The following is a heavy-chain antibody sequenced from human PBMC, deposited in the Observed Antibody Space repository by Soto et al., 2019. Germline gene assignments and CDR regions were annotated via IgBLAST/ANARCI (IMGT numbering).Heavy chain of an antibody. Sequence: SETLSLTCSASGASITTYYWSWIRQPPGKGLEWIGSISYSGSTKYNPSLESRVMISLDTSKNQFSLRLTSVTAADTALYYCARDRDSSGLFDPWGQGALVTVSS. V-gene: IGHV4-59*01. J-gene: IGHJ5*02. CDR1: GASITTYY. D-gene: IGHD3-10*01. CDR2: ISYSGST. CDR3: ARDRDSSGLFDP.